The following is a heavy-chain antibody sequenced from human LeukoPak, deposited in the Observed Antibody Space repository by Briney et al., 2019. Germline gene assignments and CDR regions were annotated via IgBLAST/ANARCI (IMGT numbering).Heavy chain of an antibody. D-gene: IGHD3-3*01. CDR3: TTDPLRFLEWLQDP. CDR2: IRYDGSNK. J-gene: IGHJ5*02. V-gene: IGHV3-30*02. Sequence: GGSLRLSCAASGFAASGFTFSTFGMHWVRQAPGKGLEWVAFIRYDGSNKYYADSVKGRFTISRDDSKNTLYLQMNSLRAEDTAAYYCTTDPLRFLEWLQDPWGQGTLVTVSS. CDR1: GFTFSTFG.